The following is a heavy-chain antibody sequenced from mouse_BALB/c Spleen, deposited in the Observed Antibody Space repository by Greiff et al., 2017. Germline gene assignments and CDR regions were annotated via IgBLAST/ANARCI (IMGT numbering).Heavy chain of an antibody. Sequence: EVQLQQSGAELVKPGASVKLSCTASGFNIKDTYMHWVKQRPEQGLEWIGRIDPANGNTKYDPKFQGKATITADTSSNTAYLQLSSLTSEDTAVYYCAGPFLTTVVAPDYWGQGTTLTVSS. CDR1: GFNIKDTY. V-gene: IGHV14-3*02. J-gene: IGHJ2*01. D-gene: IGHD1-1*01. CDR2: IDPANGNT. CDR3: AGPFLTTVVAPDY.